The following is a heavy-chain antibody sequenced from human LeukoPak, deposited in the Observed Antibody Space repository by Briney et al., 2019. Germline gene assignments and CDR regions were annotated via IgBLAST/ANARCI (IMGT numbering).Heavy chain of an antibody. D-gene: IGHD1-7*01. CDR3: ARGTTHDAFDI. CDR1: GFTFSSYG. Sequence: GGSLRLSCAVSGFTFSSYGMHWVRQAPGKGLEWVAVIWYDGSNKYYADSVKGRFTISRDNSKNTLYLQMNSLRAEDTAVYYCARGTTHDAFDIWGQGTMVTVSS. V-gene: IGHV3-33*01. CDR2: IWYDGSNK. J-gene: IGHJ3*02.